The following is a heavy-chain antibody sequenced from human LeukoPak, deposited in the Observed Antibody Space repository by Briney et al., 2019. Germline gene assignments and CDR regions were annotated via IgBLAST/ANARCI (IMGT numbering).Heavy chain of an antibody. CDR1: GFTFSRYW. CDR3: ARERVMYYYGAGSPDY. D-gene: IGHD3-10*01. CDR2: INSDGSST. Sequence: PGGSLRLSCAASGFTFSRYWMHWVRQGPGEGLVWVSRINSDGSSTSYADSVKGRFTISRDNAKNTLYLQMNSLRAEDTAVYYCARERVMYYYGAGSPDYWGQGTLVTVSS. J-gene: IGHJ4*02. V-gene: IGHV3-74*01.